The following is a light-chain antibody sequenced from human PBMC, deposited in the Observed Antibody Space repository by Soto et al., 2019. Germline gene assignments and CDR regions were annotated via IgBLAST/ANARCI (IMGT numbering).Light chain of an antibody. CDR1: QSVSSY. CDR2: DAS. Sequence: EIVLTQSPATLSLSPGERATLSCRASQSVSSYLAWYQQNPGQAPRLLIYDASNRATGIPARFSGSGSVTDFTLTISSLEPEDFAVYYCQQRSNWPPTFGQGTKVEIK. CDR3: QQRSNWPPT. V-gene: IGKV3-11*01. J-gene: IGKJ1*01.